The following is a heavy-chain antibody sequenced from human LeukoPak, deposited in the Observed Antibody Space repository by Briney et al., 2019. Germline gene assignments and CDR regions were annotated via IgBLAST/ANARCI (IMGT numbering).Heavy chain of an antibody. CDR3: ASRSHCSGGSCYRYGPDY. Sequence: PSETLSLTCAVYGGSFSGYYWSWIRQPPGKGLEWIGEINYSGSTNYNPSLKSRVTISVDTSKNQFSLKLSSVTAADTAVYYCASRSHCSGGSCYRYGPDYWGQGTLVTVSS. J-gene: IGHJ4*02. CDR1: GGSFSGYY. D-gene: IGHD2-15*01. CDR2: INYSGST. V-gene: IGHV4-34*01.